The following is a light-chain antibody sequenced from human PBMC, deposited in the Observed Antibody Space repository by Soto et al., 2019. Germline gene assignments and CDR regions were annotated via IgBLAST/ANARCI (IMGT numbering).Light chain of an antibody. CDR3: SSYTSNNHVI. CDR2: EVS. CDR1: SSDVGGYNY. J-gene: IGLJ2*01. V-gene: IGLV2-14*03. Sequence: QSALTQPASVSGSPGQSITISCTGTSSDVGGYNYVSWYQQHPGKAPKLMIYEVSDRPSGVSNRFSGSKSGNTASLSISGLQAEDEADYYCSSYTSNNHVIFGGGTKLTVL.